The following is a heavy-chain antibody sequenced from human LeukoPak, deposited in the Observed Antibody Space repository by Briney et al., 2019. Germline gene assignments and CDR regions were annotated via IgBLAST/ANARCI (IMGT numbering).Heavy chain of an antibody. Sequence: SGPTLVNPTQTLTLTCTFSGFSFSTIGVGVGWIRQPPGKALEWLALICWDEDKRYSPSLNNRLTITKDTSKNQVLLSMTNMDPVGTATYYCAHRRAGYNAFDIWGHGTVVTVSS. CDR1: GFSFSTIGVG. J-gene: IGHJ3*02. V-gene: IGHV2-5*02. CDR3: AHRRAGYNAFDI. D-gene: IGHD5-18*01. CDR2: ICWDEDK.